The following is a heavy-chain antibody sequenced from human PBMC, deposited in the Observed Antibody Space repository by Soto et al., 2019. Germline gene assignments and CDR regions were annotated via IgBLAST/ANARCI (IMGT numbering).Heavy chain of an antibody. CDR1: GFTFSTYA. CDR2: VIGTGGKT. D-gene: IGHD5-18*01. Sequence: EVQLLESGGGLVQAGGSLRLSCAATGFTFSTYAMHWVRQAPGKGLERVSAVIGTGGKTSYADAVKGRFTITRDNSKDTLDLQMNRLRAEDTAVYYCAKDFQRYSYGSYYYMDVWGHGTTVTVAS. V-gene: IGHV3-23*01. CDR3: AKDFQRYSYGSYYYMDV. J-gene: IGHJ6*02.